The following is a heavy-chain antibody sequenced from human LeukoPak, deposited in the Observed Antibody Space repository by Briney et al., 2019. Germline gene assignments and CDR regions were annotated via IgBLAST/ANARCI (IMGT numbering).Heavy chain of an antibody. Sequence: KPSETLSLTCAVYGGSFSDYYWSWIRQPPGKGLEWIGEINHSGSTNYNPSLKSRVTISVDTSKNQFSLKLSSVTAADTAVYYCARVGVVVPAAIWGKIWFDPWGQGTLVTVSS. J-gene: IGHJ5*02. CDR2: INHSGST. CDR1: GGSFSDYY. CDR3: ARVGVVVPAAIWGKIWFDP. V-gene: IGHV4-34*01. D-gene: IGHD2-2*02.